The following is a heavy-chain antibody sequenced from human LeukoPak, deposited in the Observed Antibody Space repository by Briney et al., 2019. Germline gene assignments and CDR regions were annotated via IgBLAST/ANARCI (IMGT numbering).Heavy chain of an antibody. CDR1: GFTVSGNY. CDR2: ISGSGGST. CDR3: AKDSLVRGVYPPDY. D-gene: IGHD3-10*01. V-gene: IGHV3-23*01. J-gene: IGHJ4*02. Sequence: GGSLRLSCAASGFTVSGNYMSWVRQAPGKGLEWVSAISGSGGSTYYADSVKGRFTISRDNSKNTLYLQMNSLRAEDTAVYYCAKDSLVRGVYPPDYWGQGTLVTVSS.